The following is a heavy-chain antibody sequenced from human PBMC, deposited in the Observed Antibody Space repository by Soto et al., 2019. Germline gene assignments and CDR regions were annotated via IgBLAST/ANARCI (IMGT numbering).Heavy chain of an antibody. Sequence: GGSLRLSCAASGFTFSSYSMNWVRQAPGKGLERVSSISSSSSYIYYADSVKGRFTISRDNAKNSLYLQMNSLRAEDTAVYYCARDWRLRYFDWPFIPYYFDYWGQGTLVTVSS. D-gene: IGHD3-9*01. CDR1: GFTFSSYS. CDR3: ARDWRLRYFDWPFIPYYFDY. J-gene: IGHJ4*02. V-gene: IGHV3-21*01. CDR2: ISSSSSYI.